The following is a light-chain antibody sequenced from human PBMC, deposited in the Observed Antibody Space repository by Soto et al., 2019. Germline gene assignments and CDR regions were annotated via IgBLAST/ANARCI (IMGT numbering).Light chain of an antibody. J-gene: IGLJ2*01. CDR3: SSYTTSRTHVV. Sequence: QSVLTQPASVSGSPGQSITISCTGTSSDVGSYNYVSWYQQYPGKAPKLMIYDVSNRPSGVSYRFSGSKSGTTASLTISGLQAEDEADYYCSSYTTSRTHVVFGGGTKVTVL. V-gene: IGLV2-14*01. CDR2: DVS. CDR1: SSDVGSYNY.